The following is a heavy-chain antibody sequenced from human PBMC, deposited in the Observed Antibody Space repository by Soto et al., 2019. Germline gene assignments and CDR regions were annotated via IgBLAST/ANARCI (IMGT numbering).Heavy chain of an antibody. Sequence: GGSLRLSCAASGFTFINYGMSWVRQVPGKGLEWVSSISGTGGATFYTDSVRGRFTISRDNSKTSLYLQMNSLRAEDTAVYYCAGPITPFDYWGQGTLVTVSS. V-gene: IGHV3-23*01. CDR1: GFTFINYG. D-gene: IGHD2-15*01. J-gene: IGHJ4*02. CDR2: ISGTGGAT. CDR3: AGPITPFDY.